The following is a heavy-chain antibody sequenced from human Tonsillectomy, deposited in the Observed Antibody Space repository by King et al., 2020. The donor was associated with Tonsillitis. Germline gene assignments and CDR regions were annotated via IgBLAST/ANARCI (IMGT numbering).Heavy chain of an antibody. V-gene: IGHV1-18*04. J-gene: IGHJ6*02. D-gene: IGHD2-21*01. CDR2: ISAYNGHT. CDR1: GYTFTSYG. Sequence: VQLVQSGAEVKKPGASVKVSCKASGYTFTSYGISWVRQAPGQGLEWMGWISAYNGHTNYAQELQGRVTMTTDTSTSTAYMELRSLRSDDTAVYYCARDGGINSIRYFYYGMDVWGQGTTVTVSS. CDR3: ARDGGINSIRYFYYGMDV.